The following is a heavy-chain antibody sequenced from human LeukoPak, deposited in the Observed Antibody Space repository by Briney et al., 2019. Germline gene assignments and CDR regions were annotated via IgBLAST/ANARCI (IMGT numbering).Heavy chain of an antibody. CDR3: ARDAQRGFDYSNSLEY. CDR1: GFTLSSYW. CDR2: IKEDGSER. J-gene: IGHJ4*01. D-gene: IGHD4-11*01. V-gene: IGHV3-7*01. Sequence: PGGSLRLSCGGSGFTLSSYWMTWVRQAPGKGLEWVANIKEDGSERHYVDSVKGRFTISRDNAENTLFLQMNSLRAEDTAMYYCARDAQRGFDYSNSLEYWGHGTLVTVSS.